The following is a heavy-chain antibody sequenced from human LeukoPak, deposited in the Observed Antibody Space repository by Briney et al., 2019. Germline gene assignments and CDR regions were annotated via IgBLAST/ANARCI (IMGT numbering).Heavy chain of an antibody. CDR1: GGSISSYY. CDR3: AGGQTSKGDAFDI. V-gene: IGHV4-59*01. CDR2: IHYSGST. Sequence: PSETLSLTCSVSGGSISSYYWSWIRQTPGKGPEGIAYIHYSGSTNYNPSLKSRVTISIDTSKNQFSLKLSSVTAADTAVYYCAGGQTSKGDAFDIWGQGTMVTVSS. J-gene: IGHJ3*02.